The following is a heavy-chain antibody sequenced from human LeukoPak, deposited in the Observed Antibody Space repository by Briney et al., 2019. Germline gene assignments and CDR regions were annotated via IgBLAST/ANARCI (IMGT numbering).Heavy chain of an antibody. CDR1: GGSISSNSYY. Sequence: PSETLSLTCAVSGGSISSNSYYWGWIRQPPGKGLEWIGSIYYSGSTYYNPSLKSRVTISVDTSKNQFSLKLSSVTAADTAVYYCARITMVRGVMTTFDYWGQGTLVTVSS. CDR3: ARITMVRGVMTTFDY. D-gene: IGHD3-10*01. J-gene: IGHJ4*02. CDR2: IYYSGST. V-gene: IGHV4-39*01.